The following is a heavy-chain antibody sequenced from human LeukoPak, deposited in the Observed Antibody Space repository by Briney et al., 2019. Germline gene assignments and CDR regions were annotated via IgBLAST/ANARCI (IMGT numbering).Heavy chain of an antibody. V-gene: IGHV1-2*02. J-gene: IGHJ4*02. CDR1: GYTFTGYY. Sequence: ASVKVSSKASGYTFTGYYMHWVRQAPGQGLECMGWINPISGGTNYAQKFQGRVTMTRDTSISTAYMELSRLRSDDTAVYYCARIRRSYSSSWDGSLGYYLDYWGQGTLVTVSS. CDR2: INPISGGT. D-gene: IGHD6-13*01. CDR3: ARIRRSYSSSWDGSLGYYLDY.